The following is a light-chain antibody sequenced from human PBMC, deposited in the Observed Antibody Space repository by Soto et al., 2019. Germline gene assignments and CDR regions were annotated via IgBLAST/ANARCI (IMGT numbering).Light chain of an antibody. V-gene: IGKV1-5*01. CDR1: QSISSS. CDR2: AAS. Sequence: DIQMTQSPSTLSASVGDRVAITCRASQSISSSLAWYQQKPGKAPKLLIYAASTLQSGVPSRFSGSGSGTDFTLTISCLQSEDFATYYCQQYYSYPWTFGQGTKVEIK. J-gene: IGKJ1*01. CDR3: QQYYSYPWT.